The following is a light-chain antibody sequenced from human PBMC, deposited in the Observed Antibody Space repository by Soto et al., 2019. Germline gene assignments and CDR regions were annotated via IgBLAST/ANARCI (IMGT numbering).Light chain of an antibody. CDR1: SSNIGAGYD. J-gene: IGLJ3*02. V-gene: IGLV1-40*01. CDR3: QSYDSSLRSWV. CDR2: GNN. Sequence: QSVLTQPPSVSGAPGQRVTISCTGSSSNIGAGYDVHWYQQLPGTAPKLLIFGNNNRPSGVPDRFSGSKSVTSASLAITGLQAEDEGDYYGQSYDSSLRSWVFGGGTKVTVL.